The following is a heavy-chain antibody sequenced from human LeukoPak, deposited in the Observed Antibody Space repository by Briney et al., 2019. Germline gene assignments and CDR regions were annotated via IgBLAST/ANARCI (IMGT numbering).Heavy chain of an antibody. V-gene: IGHV3-74*01. Sequence: GGSLRLSCAASGFSFSAYWMHWVRQFPGKGTGWVSRITKDGSDTVYADSVKGRFTISRDNAKNTLYLQMNSLRVEDTGVYYCARDGVKTVDFDYWGQGTLVTVSS. D-gene: IGHD1-14*01. CDR2: ITKDGSDT. J-gene: IGHJ4*02. CDR1: GFSFSAYW. CDR3: ARDGVKTVDFDY.